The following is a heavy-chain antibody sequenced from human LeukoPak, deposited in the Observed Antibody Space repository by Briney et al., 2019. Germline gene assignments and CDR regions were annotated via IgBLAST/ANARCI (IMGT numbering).Heavy chain of an antibody. J-gene: IGHJ6*03. Sequence: SETLSLTCTVSGGSIISYYWSWIRQPPGKGLEWIGYIYYSGSTNYHPSLKSRVTISVDPSKNQFSLRLPSVTAADPAVYYCARGGSYYDFWSGYYDYYYYVDVWGKGTTVTVSS. CDR2: IYYSGST. CDR3: ARGGSYYDFWSGYYDYYYYVDV. CDR1: GGSIISYY. D-gene: IGHD3-3*01. V-gene: IGHV4-59*01.